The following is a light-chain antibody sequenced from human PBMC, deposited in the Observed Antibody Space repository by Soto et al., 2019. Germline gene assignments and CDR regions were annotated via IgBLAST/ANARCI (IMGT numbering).Light chain of an antibody. Sequence: QSALTQPASVSGSPGQSITISCTGSTSDIGGYEYVSWYQQYPGKAPRLIIYAVHSRPSGVSNRFSGSKSGNTASLTISGRQAEDEADYHCSSYTPSSTYVFGTGTQLTVL. V-gene: IGLV2-14*03. CDR2: AVH. J-gene: IGLJ7*01. CDR3: SSYTPSSTYV. CDR1: TSDIGGYEY.